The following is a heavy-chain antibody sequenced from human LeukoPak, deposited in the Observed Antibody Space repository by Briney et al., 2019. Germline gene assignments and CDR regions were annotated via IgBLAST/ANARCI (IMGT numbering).Heavy chain of an antibody. V-gene: IGHV1-46*01. CDR2: IYPGGGST. D-gene: IGHD5-12*01. CDR1: GYTFTSYY. J-gene: IGHJ6*03. Sequence: GASVKVSCKASGYTFTSYYIHWVRQAPGQGLEWMGIIYPGGGSTSYAQKFKGRVTMTRDMSTSTVYMELSSLRSEDTAVYYCARDPVATNYNYYYYMDVWGKGTTVTVSS. CDR3: ARDPVATNYNYYYYMDV.